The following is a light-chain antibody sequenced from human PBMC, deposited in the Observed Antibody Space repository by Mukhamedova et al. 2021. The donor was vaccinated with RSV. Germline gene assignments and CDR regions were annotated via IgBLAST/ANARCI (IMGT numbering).Light chain of an antibody. V-gene: IGKV2-30*02. J-gene: IGKJ1*01. CDR1: QRRVHWDGITY. CDR2: KGS. Sequence: QRRVHWDGITYLDWFQQRPGQSPRRLIRKGSNRDSGVPDRFSGSGSGTVFTLKISRVEAEDVAVYYCLQSTYWPWTFGQGTKVEVK. CDR3: LQSTYWPWT.